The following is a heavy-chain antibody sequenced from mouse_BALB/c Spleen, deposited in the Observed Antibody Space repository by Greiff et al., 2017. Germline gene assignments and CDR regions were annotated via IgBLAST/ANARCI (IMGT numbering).Heavy chain of an antibody. CDR1: GYSITSDYA. J-gene: IGHJ4*01. Sequence: VQLKESGPGLVKPSQSLSLTCTVTGYSITSDYAWNWIRQFPGNKLEWMGYISYSGSTSYNPSLKSRISITRDTSKNQFFLQLNSVTTEDTATYYCARWGSSYAYAMDYWGQGTSVTVSS. D-gene: IGHD1-1*01. CDR3: ARWGSSYAYAMDY. CDR2: ISYSGST. V-gene: IGHV3-2*02.